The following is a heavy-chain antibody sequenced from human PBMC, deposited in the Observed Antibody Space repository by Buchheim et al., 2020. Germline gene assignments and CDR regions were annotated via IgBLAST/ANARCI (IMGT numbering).Heavy chain of an antibody. CDR2: IYYSGST. CDR1: GGSISSSSYY. D-gene: IGHD3-10*01. J-gene: IGHJ4*02. Sequence: QLQLQESGPGPVKPSETLSLTCTVSGGSISSSSYYWGWIRQPPGKGLEWIGSIYYSGSTYYNPSLKSRVTISVDTSKKQFSLKLSSVTAADTAVYYCARVPASDAFDYWGQGTL. CDR3: ARVPASDAFDY. V-gene: IGHV4-39*07.